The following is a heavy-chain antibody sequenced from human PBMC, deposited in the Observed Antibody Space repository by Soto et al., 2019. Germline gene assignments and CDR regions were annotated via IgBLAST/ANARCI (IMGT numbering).Heavy chain of an antibody. J-gene: IGHJ4*02. D-gene: IGHD7-27*01. CDR1: GDSITSSHW. V-gene: IGHV4-4*02. CDR2: IYHSGST. Sequence: QVQLQESGPGLVKPSGTLSLTCAVSGDSITSSHWWSWVRQPPGKGLAWIGEIYHSGSTNYNPSLKSRLTMSVDKSKNHFSLKVSSVTAADTAVYYCASRTNGGSFGSWGQGTLVTVSS. CDR3: ASRTNGGSFGS.